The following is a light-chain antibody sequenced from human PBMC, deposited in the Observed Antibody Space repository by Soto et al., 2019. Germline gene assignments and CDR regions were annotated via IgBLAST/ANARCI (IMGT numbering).Light chain of an antibody. CDR3: CSYTTSSTYV. J-gene: IGLJ1*01. Sequence: QSALTQPASVSGSPGQSIAISCTGTSSDVGGYNYVSWYQQHPGKAPKLMIYDVNNRPSGVSNRFSGSKSGNTASLTISGLKADDEADYYCCSYTTSSTYVFGTGTQLTVL. CDR1: SSDVGGYNY. CDR2: DVN. V-gene: IGLV2-14*03.